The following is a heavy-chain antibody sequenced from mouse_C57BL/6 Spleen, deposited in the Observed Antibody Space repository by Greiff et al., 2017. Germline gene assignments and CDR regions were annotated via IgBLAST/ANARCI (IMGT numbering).Heavy chain of an antibody. V-gene: IGHV3-6*01. Sequence: LMESGPGLVKPSQSLSLTCSVTGYSITSGYYWNWIRQFPGNKLEWMGYISYDGSNNYNPSLKNRISITRDTSKNQFFLKLNSVTTEDTATYYCAKEDPYYYGSSYPYWYFDVWGTGTTVTVSS. CDR3: AKEDPYYYGSSYPYWYFDV. CDR1: GYSITSGYY. D-gene: IGHD1-1*01. CDR2: ISYDGSN. J-gene: IGHJ1*03.